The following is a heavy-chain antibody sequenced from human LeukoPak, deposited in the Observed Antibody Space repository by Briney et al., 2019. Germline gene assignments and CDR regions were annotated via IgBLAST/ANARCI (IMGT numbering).Heavy chain of an antibody. CDR2: ISDSGGIT. CDR1: GFTFSSYA. D-gene: IGHD6-19*01. CDR3: AKDARRYSGWYFFDH. Sequence: GGSLRLSCAASGFTFSSYAMTWVRQAPGNGLEWVSVISDSGGITYYADSVKGRFTISRDNSRNTLYLQMNSLRVDDTAVYYCAKDARRYSGWYFFDHWGQGTLVTVSS. V-gene: IGHV3-23*01. J-gene: IGHJ4*02.